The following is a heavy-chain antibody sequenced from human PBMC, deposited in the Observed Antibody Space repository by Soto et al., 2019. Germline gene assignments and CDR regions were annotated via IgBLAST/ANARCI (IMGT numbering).Heavy chain of an antibody. CDR2: IYPGDSDT. V-gene: IGHV5-51*01. CDR3: ASRHTAGAPRDGWYYGMDV. J-gene: IGHJ6*02. D-gene: IGHD6-19*01. CDR1: GYSFTSYW. Sequence: PVESLKISCKGSGYSFTSYWIGWVRQMPGKGLEWMGIIYPGDSDTRYSPSFQGQVTISADKSISTAYLQWSSLKASDTAMYYCASRHTAGAPRDGWYYGMDVWGQGTTVTVSS.